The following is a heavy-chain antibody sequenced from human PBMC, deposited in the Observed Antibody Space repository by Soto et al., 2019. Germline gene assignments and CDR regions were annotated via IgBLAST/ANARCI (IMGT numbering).Heavy chain of an antibody. V-gene: IGHV3-30-3*01. Sequence: QVQLVESGGGVVQPGRSLRLSCAASRFTFSSYAMHWVRQAPGKGLEWVAVISYDGSNKYYADSVKGRFTISRDNSKNTLYLQMNSLRAEDTAVYYCARDPGRFLEWNRVLDYWGQGTLVTVSS. J-gene: IGHJ4*02. D-gene: IGHD3-3*01. CDR1: RFTFSSYA. CDR2: ISYDGSNK. CDR3: ARDPGRFLEWNRVLDY.